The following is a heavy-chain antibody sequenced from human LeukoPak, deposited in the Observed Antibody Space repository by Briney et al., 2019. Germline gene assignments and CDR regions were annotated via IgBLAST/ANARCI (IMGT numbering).Heavy chain of an antibody. CDR2: IVVGSGNT. CDR3: AADKSRGAFDI. J-gene: IGHJ3*02. V-gene: IGHV1-58*02. Sequence: SVKVSCKASGFTLTSSAMQWVRQARGQRLEWIGWIVVGSGNTNYAQKFQERVTITRDMSTSTAYMELSSLRSEDTAVYYCAADKSRGAFDIWGQGTMVTVSS. CDR1: GFTLTSSA.